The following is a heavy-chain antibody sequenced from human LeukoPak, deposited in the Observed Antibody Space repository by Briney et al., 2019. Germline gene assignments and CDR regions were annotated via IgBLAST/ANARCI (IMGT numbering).Heavy chain of an antibody. V-gene: IGHV4-39*01. D-gene: IGHD3-3*01. CDR3: ARHYYDFWSGYFFDY. J-gene: IGHJ4*02. Sequence: SETLSLTCTVFGDSVSSSNYYWAWFRQPPGKGLDWIGSLYYDGRTYYNPSLKSRVTISVDTSKNQFSLKLSSVTAADTAVYYCARHYYDFWSGYFFDYWGQGTLVTVSS. CDR1: GDSVSSSNYY. CDR2: LYYDGRT.